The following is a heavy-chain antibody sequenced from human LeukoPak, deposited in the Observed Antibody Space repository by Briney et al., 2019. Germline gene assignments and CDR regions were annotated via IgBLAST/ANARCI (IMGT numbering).Heavy chain of an antibody. Sequence: PGGSLRLSCAASGFTFSSYWMSWVRQAPGKGLEWVANIKQDGSEKNYVDSVKGRFTISRDNVKNSLYLQMNSLRAEDTAVYYCARADTAMVWSGAFDIWGQVTMVTVSS. D-gene: IGHD5-18*01. V-gene: IGHV3-7*01. CDR2: IKQDGSEK. CDR3: ARADTAMVWSGAFDI. CDR1: GFTFSSYW. J-gene: IGHJ3*02.